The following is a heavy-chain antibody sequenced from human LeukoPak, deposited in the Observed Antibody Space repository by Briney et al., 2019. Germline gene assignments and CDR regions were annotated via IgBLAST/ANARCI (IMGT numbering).Heavy chain of an antibody. V-gene: IGHV3-23*01. CDR2: ISGSGGST. J-gene: IGHJ4*02. CDR3: AKDGEPAAILADFDY. CDR1: GFTFSSYA. Sequence: GGSLRLSCAASGFTFSSYAMSWVRQAPGKGLEWVSAISGSGGSTYYAHSVKGRFTISRDNSKNTVYLQMNSLRAEDAAVYYCAKDGEPAAILADFDYWGQGTLVTVSS. D-gene: IGHD2-2*02.